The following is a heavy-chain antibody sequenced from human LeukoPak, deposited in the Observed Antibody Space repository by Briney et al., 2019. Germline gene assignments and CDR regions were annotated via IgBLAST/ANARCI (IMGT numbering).Heavy chain of an antibody. CDR3: ARHRTVLYCTNGVCYRGEVYYYYYMDV. CDR1: GGSFSGYY. Sequence: SETLSLTCAVYGGSFSGYYWSWIRQPPGKGLEWIGEINHSGSTNYNPSLKSRVTISVDTSKNQFSLKLSSVTAADTAVYYCARHRTVLYCTNGVCYRGEVYYYYYMDVWGKGTTVTVSS. CDR2: INHSGST. V-gene: IGHV4-34*01. D-gene: IGHD2-8*01. J-gene: IGHJ6*03.